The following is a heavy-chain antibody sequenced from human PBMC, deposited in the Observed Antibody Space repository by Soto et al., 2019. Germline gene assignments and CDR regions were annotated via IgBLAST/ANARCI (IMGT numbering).Heavy chain of an antibody. V-gene: IGHV3-7*03. CDR2: IKQDGSEK. CDR3: ARDPQYYDFWSGYYYYYYGMDV. J-gene: IGHJ6*02. CDR1: GFTFSSYW. Sequence: RRLSCAASGFTFSSYWMSWVRQAPGKGLEWVANIKQDGSEKYYVDSVKGRFTISRDNAKNSLYLQMNSLRAEDTAVYYCARDPQYYDFWSGYYYYYYGMDVWGQGTTVTVS. D-gene: IGHD3-3*01.